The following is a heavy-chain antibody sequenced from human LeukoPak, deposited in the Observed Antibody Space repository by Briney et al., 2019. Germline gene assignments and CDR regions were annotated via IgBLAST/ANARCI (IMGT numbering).Heavy chain of an antibody. CDR1: GGSISSSSYY. D-gene: IGHD6-13*01. Sequence: SETLSLTCTVSGGSISSSSYYWGWIRQPPGKGLEWIGSIYYSGSTYYNPSLKSRVTISVDTSKNQFSLKLSSVTAADTAVYYCAAPGIAAAGPFDYWGQGTLVTVSS. CDR3: AAPGIAAAGPFDY. CDR2: IYYSGST. J-gene: IGHJ4*02. V-gene: IGHV4-39*01.